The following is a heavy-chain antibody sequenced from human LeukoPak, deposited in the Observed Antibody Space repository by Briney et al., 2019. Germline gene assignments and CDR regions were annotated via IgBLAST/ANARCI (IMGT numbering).Heavy chain of an antibody. CDR2: ISSSSSYI. D-gene: IGHD2-2*01. J-gene: IGHJ4*02. Sequence: GGSLRLSCAASGFTVSSSYMSWVRQAPGKGLEWVSSISSSSSYIYYADSVKGRFTISRDNAKNSLYLQMNSLRAEDTAVYYCARCRSSTSCYGDYWGQGTLVTVSS. V-gene: IGHV3-21*01. CDR3: ARCRSSTSCYGDY. CDR1: GFTVSSSY.